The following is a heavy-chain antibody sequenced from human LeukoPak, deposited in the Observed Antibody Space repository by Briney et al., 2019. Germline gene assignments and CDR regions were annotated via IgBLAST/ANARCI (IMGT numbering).Heavy chain of an antibody. CDR2: INPNSGGT. V-gene: IGHV1-2*02. J-gene: IGHJ5*02. Sequence: GASVKVSCKASGYTFTGYYMHWVRQAPGQGLEWMGWINPNSGGTNYAQKFQGGVTMTRDTSISTAYMELSRLRSDDTAVYYCARDSSSRKNNWFDPWGQGTLVTVSS. CDR1: GYTFTGYY. CDR3: ARDSSSRKNNWFDP. D-gene: IGHD6-13*01.